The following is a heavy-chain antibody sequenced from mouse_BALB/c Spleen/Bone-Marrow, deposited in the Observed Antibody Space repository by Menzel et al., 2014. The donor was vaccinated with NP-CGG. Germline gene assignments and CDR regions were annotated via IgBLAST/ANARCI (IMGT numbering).Heavy chain of an antibody. J-gene: IGHJ4*01. CDR2: IWAGGST. CDR3: ARDPRTGTGAMDY. CDR1: GFSLTTYG. V-gene: IGHV2-9*02. D-gene: IGHD4-1*01. Sequence: QVQLKESGPGLVAPSQSLSITCTVSGFSLTTYGVNWVRQPPGKGLEWLGVIWAGGSTNYNLALMSRLSISKDKSKSQVFLKMNSLQTDDTAMYYCARDPRTGTGAMDYWGQGTSVTVSS.